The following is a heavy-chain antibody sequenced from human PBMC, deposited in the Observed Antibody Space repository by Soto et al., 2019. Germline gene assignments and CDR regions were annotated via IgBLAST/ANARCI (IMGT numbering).Heavy chain of an antibody. Sequence: PSETLSLTCTVSSGSISSGGYYWSWIRQPPGKGLEGIGYIFYSGSTYYNPSLKSRVTISVDTSKNQFSLKLSSVTAADTAVYYCARAPFIPGIIPDPRFDPWGQGTLVTVSS. CDR1: SGSISSGGYY. D-gene: IGHD1-20*01. CDR2: IFYSGST. CDR3: ARAPFIPGIIPDPRFDP. J-gene: IGHJ5*02. V-gene: IGHV4-30-4*01.